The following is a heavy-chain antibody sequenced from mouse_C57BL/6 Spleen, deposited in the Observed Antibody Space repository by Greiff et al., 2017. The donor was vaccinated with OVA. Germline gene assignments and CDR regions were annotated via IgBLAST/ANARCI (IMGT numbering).Heavy chain of an antibody. D-gene: IGHD2-5*01. Sequence: VQVVESGPGLVQPSQSLSITCTVSGFSLTSYGVHWVRQSPGKGLEWLGVIWSGGSTDYNAAFISRLSISKDNSKSQVFFKMNSLQADDTAIYYCARNSNGYFDVWGTGTTVTVSS. J-gene: IGHJ1*03. CDR3: ARNSNGYFDV. CDR2: IWSGGST. CDR1: GFSLTSYG. V-gene: IGHV2-2*01.